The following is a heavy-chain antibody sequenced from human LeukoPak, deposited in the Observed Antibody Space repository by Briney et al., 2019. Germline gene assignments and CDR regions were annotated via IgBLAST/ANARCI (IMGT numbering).Heavy chain of an antibody. CDR3: AKDDAWLQYND. J-gene: IGHJ4*02. Sequence: GGSLRLSCAVSGFTFSSYEMNWVRQAPGNGLQWVSGISPSGDIKYYVDSVKGRFTVSRDNSKNTLYLQINSLRDEDTAVYYCAKDDAWLQYNDWGQGTLVTVSS. D-gene: IGHD5-24*01. CDR1: GFTFSSYE. CDR2: ISPSGDIK. V-gene: IGHV3-23*01.